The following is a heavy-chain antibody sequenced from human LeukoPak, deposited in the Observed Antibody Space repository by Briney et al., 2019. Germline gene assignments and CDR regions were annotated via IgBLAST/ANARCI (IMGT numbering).Heavy chain of an antibody. CDR3: ARVHKLLWFGELLRDYYYYYYMDV. D-gene: IGHD3-10*01. Sequence: ASVKVSCKASGYTFTSYDINWVRQATGQGLEWMGWMNPNSGITGYAQKFQGRVTMTRNTSISTAYMELSSLRSEDTAVYYCARVHKLLWFGELLRDYYYYYYMDVWGKGTTVTVSS. CDR1: GYTFTSYD. J-gene: IGHJ6*03. CDR2: MNPNSGIT. V-gene: IGHV1-8*01.